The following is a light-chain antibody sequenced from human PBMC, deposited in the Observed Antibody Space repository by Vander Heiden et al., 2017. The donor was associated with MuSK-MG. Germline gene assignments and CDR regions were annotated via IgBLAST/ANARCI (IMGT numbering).Light chain of an antibody. J-gene: IGKJ4*01. Sequence: DIQLTQSPSFLSASVGDRVTITCRASQGISFSLVWYQQKPVRAPKLLIYAASTLQSGVPSRFSGSGSGTEFTLTISSLQPEDFATYYCQQLSSYPRTFGGGTKVEIK. CDR1: QGISFS. V-gene: IGKV1-9*01. CDR2: AAS. CDR3: QQLSSYPRT.